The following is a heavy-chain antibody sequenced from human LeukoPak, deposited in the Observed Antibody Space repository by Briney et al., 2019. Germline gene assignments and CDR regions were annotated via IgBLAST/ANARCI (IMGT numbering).Heavy chain of an antibody. D-gene: IGHD4-17*01. CDR3: ASTRRDYGDYDSDY. V-gene: IGHV3-21*01. Sequence: GGSLRLSCAGSGFTFSSHSMNWVRQAPGKGLEWVSSISSSSSYIYYADSVKGRFTISRDNAKNSLYLQMNSLRAEDTAVYYCASTRRDYGDYDSDYWGQGTLVTVSS. CDR2: ISSSSSYI. J-gene: IGHJ4*02. CDR1: GFTFSSHS.